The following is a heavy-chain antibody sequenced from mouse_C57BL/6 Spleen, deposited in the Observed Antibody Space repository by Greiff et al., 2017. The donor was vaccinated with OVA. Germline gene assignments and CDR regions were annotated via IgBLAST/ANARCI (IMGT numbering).Heavy chain of an antibody. Sequence: VKLMESGAELVKPGASVKISCKASGYAFSSYWMNWVKQRPGKGLEWIGQIYPGDGDTNYNGKFKGKATLTADKSSSTAYMQLSSLTSEDSAVYFCAAYSNYDAMDYWGQGTSVTVSS. CDR2: IYPGDGDT. J-gene: IGHJ4*01. V-gene: IGHV1-80*01. CDR3: AAYSNYDAMDY. D-gene: IGHD2-5*01. CDR1: GYAFSSYW.